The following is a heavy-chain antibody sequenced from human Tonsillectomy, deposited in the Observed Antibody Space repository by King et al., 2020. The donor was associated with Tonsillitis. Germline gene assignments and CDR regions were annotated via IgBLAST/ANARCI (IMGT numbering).Heavy chain of an antibody. V-gene: IGHV4-34*01. CDR1: GGSFSGYY. D-gene: IGHD3-10*01. CDR2: INHSGST. J-gene: IGHJ4*02. CDR3: ARGGMSSGRD. Sequence: VQLPQWGAGLLKPSETLSLTCAVYGGSFSGYYWSWIRQPPGKGLEWIGEINHSGSTNYNPSLKSRVTISLDTTKNQFALKLSSVTAADTAVSYCARGGMSSGRDWGQGTLVTVSS.